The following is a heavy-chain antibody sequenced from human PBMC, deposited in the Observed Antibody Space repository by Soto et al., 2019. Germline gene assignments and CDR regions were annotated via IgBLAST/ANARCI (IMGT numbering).Heavy chain of an antibody. V-gene: IGHV1-69*13. Sequence: SVKVSCKASGGTFSSYAISWVRQAPGQGLEWMGGIIPIFGTANYAQKFQGRVTITADESTSTAYMELSSLRSEDTAVYYCARDIWRYYGDYPDYYYYGMDVWGQGTTVTVSS. CDR3: ARDIWRYYGDYPDYYYYGMDV. D-gene: IGHD4-17*01. CDR1: GGTFSSYA. J-gene: IGHJ6*02. CDR2: IIPIFGTA.